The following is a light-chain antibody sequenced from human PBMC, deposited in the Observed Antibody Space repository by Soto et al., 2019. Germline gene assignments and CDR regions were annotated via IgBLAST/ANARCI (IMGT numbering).Light chain of an antibody. Sequence: QSALTQPASVFGSPGQSITISCTGSSGDGGACKYVSWYQQHPGKAPKLIIFEGTNRPSGISSRFSGSKFGYTASLTISGLQAEDEAEYYCSSCTGSRTLVFGGGTKLTVL. CDR2: EGT. V-gene: IGLV2-14*01. CDR1: SGDGGACKY. CDR3: SSCTGSRTLV. J-gene: IGLJ2*01.